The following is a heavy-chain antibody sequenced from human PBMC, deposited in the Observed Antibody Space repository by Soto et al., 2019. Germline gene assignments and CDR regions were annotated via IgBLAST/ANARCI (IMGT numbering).Heavy chain of an antibody. V-gene: IGHV4-59*01. CDR1: SASFIKYC. CDR2: IYFNVNT. D-gene: IGHD3-16*01. CDR3: ASVTFGGIVLAH. Sequence: SETLSLTFTFSSASFIKYCGTWIRQSPWKGLEWIGYIYFNVNTNYNPSLKRRVTMSIDTSKKQFSLNLSSVTAADTAVYYCASVTFGGIVLAHWGQGALVTV. J-gene: IGHJ4*02.